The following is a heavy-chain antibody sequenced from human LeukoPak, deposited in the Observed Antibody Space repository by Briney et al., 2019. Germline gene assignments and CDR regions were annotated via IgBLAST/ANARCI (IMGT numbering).Heavy chain of an antibody. V-gene: IGHV3-30*03. Sequence: GGSLRLSCAASGFTFSSYGMHWVRQAPGKGLEWVALISYDGSNKYYADSVKGRFSISRDNSKNTLYLQMNSLSTEDTAVYYCARDLPLDPWGQGTLVTVSS. CDR3: ARDLPLDP. CDR2: ISYDGSNK. CDR1: GFTFSSYG. J-gene: IGHJ5*02.